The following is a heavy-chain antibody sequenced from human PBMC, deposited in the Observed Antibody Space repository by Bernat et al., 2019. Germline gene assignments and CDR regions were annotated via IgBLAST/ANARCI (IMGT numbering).Heavy chain of an antibody. J-gene: IGHJ4*02. V-gene: IGHV3-30*02. CDR1: GISFSSYA. CDR3: ARELNGGLEY. CDR2: IRFDGSNQ. D-gene: IGHD1-1*01. Sequence: QAQLVESGGDVVQPGRSLRLSCAASGISFSSYAMHWVRQAPGKGLEWVAFIRFDGSNQYYADSVKGRFTVSRDNSKNTLFLQMNRVRPGDTAMYYCARELNGGLEYWGQGTLVSVSS.